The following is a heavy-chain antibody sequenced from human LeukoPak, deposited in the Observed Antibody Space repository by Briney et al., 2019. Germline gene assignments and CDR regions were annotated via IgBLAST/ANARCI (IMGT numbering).Heavy chain of an antibody. Sequence: SETLSLTCTVSGYSISSGYYWGWIRQPPGKGLEWIGSIYHSGSTYYNPSLKSRVTISVDTSKNQFSLKLSSVTAADTAVYYCARVGYSYGYFEESGNRGAFDYWGQGTLVTVSS. J-gene: IGHJ4*02. V-gene: IGHV4-38-2*02. D-gene: IGHD5-18*01. CDR2: IYHSGST. CDR1: GYSISSGYY. CDR3: ARVGYSYGYFEESGNRGAFDY.